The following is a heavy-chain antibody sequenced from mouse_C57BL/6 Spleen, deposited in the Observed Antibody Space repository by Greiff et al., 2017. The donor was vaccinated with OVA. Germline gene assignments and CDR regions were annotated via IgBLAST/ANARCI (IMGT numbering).Heavy chain of an antibody. CDR3: ARHYSNYDWFAY. V-gene: IGHV1-55*01. CDR1: GYTFTSYW. CDR2: IYPGSGST. J-gene: IGHJ3*01. Sequence: QVQLQQSGAELVKPGASVKMSCKASGYTFTSYWITWVKQRPGQGLEWIGDIYPGSGSTNYNEKFKSKATLTVDTSSSTAYMQLSSLTSEDSAVYYCARHYSNYDWFAYWGQGTLVTVSA. D-gene: IGHD2-5*01.